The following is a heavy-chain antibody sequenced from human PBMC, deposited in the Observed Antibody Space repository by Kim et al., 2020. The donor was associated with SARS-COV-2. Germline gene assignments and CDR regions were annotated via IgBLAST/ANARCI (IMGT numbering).Heavy chain of an antibody. J-gene: IGHJ6*02. CDR3: ARAGSGSYYYYYYYGMDV. D-gene: IGHD3-10*01. V-gene: IGHV4-59*01. Sequence: KSRVTISVDTSKNQFSLKLSSVTAADTAVYYCARAGSGSYYYYYYYGMDVWGQGTTVTVSS.